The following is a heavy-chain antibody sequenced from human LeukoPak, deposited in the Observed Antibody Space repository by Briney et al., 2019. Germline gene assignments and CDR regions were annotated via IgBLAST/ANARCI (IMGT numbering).Heavy chain of an antibody. J-gene: IGHJ4*02. CDR2: IIPILGIA. CDR1: GGTFSSYA. Sequence: GASVKVSCKASGGTFSSYAISWVRQAPGQGLEWMGRIIPILGIANYAQKFQGRVTITADKSTSTAYVELSSLRSEDTAVYYCARVPRYYYGSSGLWYFDYWGQGTLVTVSS. CDR3: ARVPRYYYGSSGLWYFDY. V-gene: IGHV1-69*04. D-gene: IGHD3-22*01.